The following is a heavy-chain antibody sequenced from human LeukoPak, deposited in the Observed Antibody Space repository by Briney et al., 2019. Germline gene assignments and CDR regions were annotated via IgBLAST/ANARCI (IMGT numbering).Heavy chain of an antibody. Sequence: HGESLKISCKSSGYSFTSYWIGWVRQMPGEGLEWMGIISPGDSETRYSPSFQGQVTISVDKSISTAYLQWSSLKASDTAMYYCTRLRSGYGDYWGQGTLVTVSS. V-gene: IGHV5-51*01. D-gene: IGHD3-22*01. CDR2: ISPGDSET. J-gene: IGHJ4*02. CDR3: TRLRSGYGDY. CDR1: GYSFTSYW.